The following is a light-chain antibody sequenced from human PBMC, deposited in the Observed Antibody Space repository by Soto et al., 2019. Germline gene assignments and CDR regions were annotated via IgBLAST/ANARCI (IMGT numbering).Light chain of an antibody. CDR2: SDN. CDR3: AAWDDSLNGCV. J-gene: IGLJ1*01. Sequence: QPVLTQPPSASGTPGQKVTISCSGSSSNIGTYSVSWYQQFPGTAPRLHIYSDNQRPSGVPDRFSASKSGASASLAISGLQSEDEADFYCAAWDDSLNGCVFGTGTKVTVL. V-gene: IGLV1-44*01. CDR1: SSNIGTYS.